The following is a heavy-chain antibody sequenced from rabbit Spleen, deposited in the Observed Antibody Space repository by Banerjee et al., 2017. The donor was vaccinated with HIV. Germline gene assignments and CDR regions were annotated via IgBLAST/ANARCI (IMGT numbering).Heavy chain of an antibody. J-gene: IGHJ4*01. V-gene: IGHV1S40*01. CDR1: GIDFSSYYY. CDR3: ARDDTYVYDGYAYATYYFDL. CDR2: IYAGSSGNT. D-gene: IGHD6-1*01. Sequence: QSLEESGGDLVKPGASLTLTCTASGIDFSSYYYMCWIRQAPGKGLEWIACIYAGSSGNTYYASWVNGRFTISKTSSTTVTLQMTSLTAADTATYFCARDDTYVYDGYAYATYYFDLWGQGTLVTVS.